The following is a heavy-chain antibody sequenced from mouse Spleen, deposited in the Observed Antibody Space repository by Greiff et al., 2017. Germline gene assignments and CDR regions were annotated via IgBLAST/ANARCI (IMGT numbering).Heavy chain of an antibody. V-gene: IGHV5-4*01. CDR3: AREGLNYYGSSPYAMDY. D-gene: IGHD1-1*01. CDR2: ISDGGSYT. Sequence: DVKLVESGGGLVKPGGSLKLSCAASGFTFSSYAMSWVRQTPEKRLEWVATISDGGSYTYYPDNVKGRFTISRDNAKNNLYLQMSHLKSEDTAMYYCAREGLNYYGSSPYAMDYWGQGTSVTVSS. J-gene: IGHJ4*01. CDR1: GFTFSSYA.